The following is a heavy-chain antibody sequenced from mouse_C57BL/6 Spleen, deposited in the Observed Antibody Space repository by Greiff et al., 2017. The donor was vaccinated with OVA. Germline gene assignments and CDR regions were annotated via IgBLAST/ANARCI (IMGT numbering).Heavy chain of an antibody. CDR1: GYSFTGYF. CDR3: ARSSLYSNYEGYFDY. D-gene: IGHD2-5*01. CDR2: INPYNGDT. J-gene: IGHJ2*01. Sequence: EVQLQESGPELVKPGASVNLSCKASGYSFTGYFMNWVMQSHGKSLEWIGRINPYNGDTFYNQKFKGKATLTVDKSSSTAHMELRSLTSEDSAVYYCARSSLYSNYEGYFDYWGQGTTLTVSS. V-gene: IGHV1-20*01.